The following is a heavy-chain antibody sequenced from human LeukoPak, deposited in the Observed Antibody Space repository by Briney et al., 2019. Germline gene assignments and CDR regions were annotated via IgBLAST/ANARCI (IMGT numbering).Heavy chain of an antibody. J-gene: IGHJ4*02. D-gene: IGHD2/OR15-2a*01. V-gene: IGHV3-7*03. CDR2: INQDGSEK. CDR1: GFTFSSYA. CDR3: ARGGLSIMGY. Sequence: GGSLRPSCAASGFTFSSYAMSWVRQAPGKGLEWVANINQDGSEKYSVDSVKGRFTISRDNARNSLYLQMNSLRAEDTAVYFCARGGLSIMGYWGQGTLVTVSS.